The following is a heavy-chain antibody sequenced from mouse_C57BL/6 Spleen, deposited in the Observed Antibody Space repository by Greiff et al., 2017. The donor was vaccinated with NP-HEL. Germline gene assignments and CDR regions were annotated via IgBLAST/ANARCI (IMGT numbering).Heavy chain of an antibody. J-gene: IGHJ4*01. CDR2: INPNNGGT. V-gene: IGHV1-26*01. CDR3: ARFPNYYGSSYYAMDY. CDR1: GYTFTDYY. D-gene: IGHD1-1*01. Sequence: EVQLQQSGPELVKPGASVKISCKASGYTFTDYYMNWVKQSHGKSLEWIGDINPNNGGTSYNQKFKGKATLTVDKYSSTAYMELRSLTSEDSAVYYCARFPNYYGSSYYAMDYWGQGTSVTVSS.